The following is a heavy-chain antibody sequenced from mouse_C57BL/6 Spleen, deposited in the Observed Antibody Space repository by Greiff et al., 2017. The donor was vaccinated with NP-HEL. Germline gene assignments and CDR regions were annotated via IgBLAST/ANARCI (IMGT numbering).Heavy chain of an antibody. CDR2: IDPETGGT. D-gene: IGHD1-1*01. J-gene: IGHJ4*01. V-gene: IGHV1-15*01. CDR3: TRYGSSPYYAMDY. Sequence: QVQLKQSGAELVRPGASVTLSCKASGYTFTDYEMHWVKQTPVHGLEWIGAIDPETGGTAYNQKFKGKAILTADKSSSTAYMELRSLTSEDSAVYYCTRYGSSPYYAMDYWGQGTSVTVSS. CDR1: GYTFTDYE.